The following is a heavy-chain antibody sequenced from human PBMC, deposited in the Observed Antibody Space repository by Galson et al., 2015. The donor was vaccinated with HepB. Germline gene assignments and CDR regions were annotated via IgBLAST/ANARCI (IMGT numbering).Heavy chain of an antibody. CDR3: AKEYCSGGSCHNGDYYYYGMDV. D-gene: IGHD2-15*01. V-gene: IGHV3-30*18. CDR2: ISYDGSNK. CDR1: GFTFSSYG. Sequence: SLRLSCAASGFTFSSYGMHWVRQAPGKGLEWVAVISYDGSNKYYADSVKGRFTISRDNSKNTLYLQMNSLRAEDTAVYYCAKEYCSGGSCHNGDYYYYGMDVWGQGTTVTVSS. J-gene: IGHJ6*02.